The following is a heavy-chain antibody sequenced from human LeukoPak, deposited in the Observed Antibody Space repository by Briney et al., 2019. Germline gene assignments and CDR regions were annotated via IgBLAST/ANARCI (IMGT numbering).Heavy chain of an antibody. CDR3: ARVGGATAADYFDY. CDR1: GYTFTGYY. V-gene: IGHV1-2*02. Sequence: ASVKVSCKASGYTFTGYYMHWVRQAPGQGLEWMGWINPNSGGTNYAQKLQGRVTMTTDTSTSTAYMELRSLRSDDTAVYYCARVGGATAADYFDYWGQGTLVTVSS. J-gene: IGHJ4*02. D-gene: IGHD1-26*01. CDR2: INPNSGGT.